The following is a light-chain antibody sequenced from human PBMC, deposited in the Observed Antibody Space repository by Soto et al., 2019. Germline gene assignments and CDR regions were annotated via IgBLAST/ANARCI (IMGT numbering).Light chain of an antibody. CDR2: DAY. CDR1: QSISSW. CDR3: QQYNRYSPTT. V-gene: IGKV1-5*01. J-gene: IGKJ1*01. Sequence: DIQMTQSPSTLSASVGDRVTITCRDSQSISSWLAWYQQKPGKAPKLLIYDAYSLESWVPSRFSGSGSGTEFTLTISSLQPDDFATYYCQQYNRYSPTTFGQGTKVEIK.